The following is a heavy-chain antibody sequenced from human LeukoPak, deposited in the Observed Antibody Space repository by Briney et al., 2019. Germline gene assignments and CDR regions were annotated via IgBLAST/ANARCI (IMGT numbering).Heavy chain of an antibody. Sequence: PGGSLRLSCSASGFTYSAYWMHWVRQAPGKGLVWVSYVYNDGRGTAYVDSVKGRFTISRDNAKNTVYLQMNSLRVDDTAVYYCARDGSGSIDLHHWGQGTLVTVSS. CDR2: VYNDGRGT. V-gene: IGHV3-74*01. J-gene: IGHJ5*02. CDR1: GFTYSAYW. D-gene: IGHD3-3*01. CDR3: ARDGSGSIDLHH.